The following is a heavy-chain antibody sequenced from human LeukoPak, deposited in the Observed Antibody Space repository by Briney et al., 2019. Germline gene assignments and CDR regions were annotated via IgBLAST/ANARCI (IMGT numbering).Heavy chain of an antibody. CDR2: ISYDGSNK. V-gene: IGHV3-30*19. CDR1: GFTFSTYG. D-gene: IGHD2-2*01. J-gene: IGHJ4*02. Sequence: QTGGSLRLSCAASGFTFSTYGMFWVRQAPGKGLEWVAVISYDGSNKYYADSVKGRFTISRDNSKNTLYLQMTSLRAEDTAVYYCAAVVPAAMYPYYWGQGTLVTVSS. CDR3: AAVVPAAMYPYY.